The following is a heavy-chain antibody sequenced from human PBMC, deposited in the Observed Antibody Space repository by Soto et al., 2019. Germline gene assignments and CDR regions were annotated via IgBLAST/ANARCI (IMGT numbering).Heavy chain of an antibody. CDR1: GYTFTGYY. D-gene: IGHD3-3*01. Sequence: ASVKVSCKASGYTFTGYYMHWVRQAPGQGLGWMGWINPNSGGTNYAQKFQGRVTMTRDTSISTAYMELSRLRSDDTAVYYCAREEGGTIFAYYGMDVWGQGTTVTVSS. CDR3: AREEGGTIFAYYGMDV. V-gene: IGHV1-2*02. CDR2: INPNSGGT. J-gene: IGHJ6*02.